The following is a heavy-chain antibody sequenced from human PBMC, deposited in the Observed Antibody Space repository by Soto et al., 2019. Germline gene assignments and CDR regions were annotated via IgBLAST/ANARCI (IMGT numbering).Heavy chain of an antibody. CDR2: IYYSGST. J-gene: IGHJ6*02. V-gene: IGHV4-31*11. CDR1: GGSISSGGYS. Sequence: SETLSLTCAVSGGSISSGGYSWSWIRQPPGKGLEWIGYIYYSGSTYYNPSLKSRVTISVDTSKNQFSLKLSSVTAADTAVYYCARGGLGYCSGGSCYSAELSRYYYGMDVWGQGTTVTVS. D-gene: IGHD2-15*01. CDR3: ARGGLGYCSGGSCYSAELSRYYYGMDV.